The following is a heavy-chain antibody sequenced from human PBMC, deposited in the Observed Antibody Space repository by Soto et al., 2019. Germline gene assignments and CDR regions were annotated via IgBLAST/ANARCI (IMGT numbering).Heavy chain of an antibody. CDR3: ARDQTNYYDSSGRLYYFDY. Sequence: LRLSCAASGFTFSSYWMSWVRQAPGKGLEWVANIKQDGSEKYYVDSVKGRFTISRDNAKNSLYLQMNSLRAEDTAVYYCARDQTNYYDSSGRLYYFDYWGQGTLVTVSS. CDR1: GFTFSSYW. CDR2: IKQDGSEK. D-gene: IGHD3-22*01. J-gene: IGHJ4*02. V-gene: IGHV3-7*03.